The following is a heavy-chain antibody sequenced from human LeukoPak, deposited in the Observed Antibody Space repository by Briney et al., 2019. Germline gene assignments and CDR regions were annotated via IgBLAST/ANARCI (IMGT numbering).Heavy chain of an antibody. CDR2: IYYSGST. V-gene: IGHV4-59*01. D-gene: IGHD6-13*01. CDR1: GGSFSGYY. CDR3: ARTNIAAAGLYFDY. J-gene: IGHJ4*02. Sequence: NASETLSLTCAVYGGSFSGYYWNWIRQPPGKGLEWIGYIYYSGSTNYNPSLKSRVTISVDTSKNQFSLKLSSVTAADTAVYYCARTNIAAAGLYFDYWGQGTLVTVSS.